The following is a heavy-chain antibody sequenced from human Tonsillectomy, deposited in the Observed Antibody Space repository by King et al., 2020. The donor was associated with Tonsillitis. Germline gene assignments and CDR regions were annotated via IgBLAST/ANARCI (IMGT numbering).Heavy chain of an antibody. CDR1: GYTFSGYF. Sequence: QVQLVQSGAEVKKPGASVKVSCKTSGYTFSGYFIHWVQKAPGQGLEWMGWINPNSGRTKYAQKFQGRVTMTRDTSISTAYMELSRLTSDDTAVYYCARDSSDPLDSTLEYWGQGTLVTVSS. V-gene: IGHV1-2*02. J-gene: IGHJ4*02. CDR2: INPNSGRT. CDR3: ARDSSDPLDSTLEY. D-gene: IGHD3-3*01.